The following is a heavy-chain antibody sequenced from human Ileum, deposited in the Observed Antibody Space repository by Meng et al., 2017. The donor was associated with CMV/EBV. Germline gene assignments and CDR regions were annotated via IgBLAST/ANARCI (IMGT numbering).Heavy chain of an antibody. V-gene: IGHV4-59*13. CDR2: VFYIGDY. CDR3: ASHRYAANYYSDY. J-gene: IGHJ4*02. D-gene: IGHD3-16*01. CDR1: GGPMSDYY. Sequence: SETLSLTCTVSGGPMSDYYWTWIRQSPGKGLEWIGYVFYIGDYNYNPALESRVSMSVDTSKQQFSLNLSAVTAADTAVYYCASHRYAANYYSDYWAQGMLVTVSS.